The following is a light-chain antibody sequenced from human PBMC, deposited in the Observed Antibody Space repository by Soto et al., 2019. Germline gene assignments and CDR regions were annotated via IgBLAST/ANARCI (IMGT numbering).Light chain of an antibody. CDR2: KAS. J-gene: IGKJ5*01. V-gene: IGKV1-5*03. CDR3: QQYNSYALT. CDR1: QSISSW. Sequence: TQSPGTLSLSPGERVTLSCRASQSISSWLALYQQKPGKAPKLLIYKASSLESGVPSRFSGSGSGTEFTLTIDSLQPDDFGTYYCQQYNSYALTFGQGTRLEI.